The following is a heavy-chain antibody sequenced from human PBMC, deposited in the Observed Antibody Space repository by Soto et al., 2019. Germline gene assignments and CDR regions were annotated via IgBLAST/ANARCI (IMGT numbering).Heavy chain of an antibody. V-gene: IGHV1-69*01. Sequence: QVQLVQSGAEVKKPGSSVKVSCKASGGTFSIYAISWVRQAPGQGLEWMGGIIPIFGTANYAQKFQGRVTVTADESTSTAYMELGSLRAEDTAVYYCARGPDGSSSSSRYYWYFDLWGRGTLVTVSS. CDR3: ARGPDGSSSSSRYYWYFDL. J-gene: IGHJ2*01. D-gene: IGHD6-6*01. CDR2: IIPIFGTA. CDR1: GGTFSIYA.